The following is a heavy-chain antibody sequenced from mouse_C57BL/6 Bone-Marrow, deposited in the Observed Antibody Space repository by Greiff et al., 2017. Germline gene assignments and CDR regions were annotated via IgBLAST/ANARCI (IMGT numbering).Heavy chain of an antibody. CDR2: IYPRSGNT. D-gene: IGHD2-12*01. Sequence: VQRVESGAELARPGASVKLSCKASGYTFTSYGISWVKQRTGQGLEWIGEIYPRSGNTYYHENFKGKATLTADKSARTAYMELSSLTSEDSEVYFCEIRQGYYYAMDYWGQGTSVTVSS. V-gene: IGHV1-81*01. J-gene: IGHJ4*01. CDR1: GYTFTSYG. CDR3: EIRQGYYYAMDY.